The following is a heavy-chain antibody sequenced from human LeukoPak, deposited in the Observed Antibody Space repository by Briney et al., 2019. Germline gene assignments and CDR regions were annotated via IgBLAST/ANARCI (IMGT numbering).Heavy chain of an antibody. CDR1: GYTFTSYG. Sequence: ASVKVSCKASGYTFTSYGINWVRQAPGQGLEWMGWISAYNGNTNYAQKLQGRVIMTTDTSTSTAYMELRSLRSDDTAVYYCARGLIVGIFGEGFDPWGQGTLVTVSS. J-gene: IGHJ5*02. CDR3: ARGLIVGIFGEGFDP. V-gene: IGHV1-18*01. D-gene: IGHD3-3*01. CDR2: ISAYNGNT.